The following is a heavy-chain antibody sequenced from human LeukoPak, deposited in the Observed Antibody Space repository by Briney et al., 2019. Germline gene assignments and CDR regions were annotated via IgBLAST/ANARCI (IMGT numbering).Heavy chain of an antibody. CDR1: GGSISSYY. J-gene: IGHJ5*02. CDR3: ARVRRYCTNGVCPTGFDP. V-gene: IGHV4-59*01. Sequence: PSETMSLTCTVSGGSISSYYWSWIRQPPGKGLEWIGYIYYSGSTNYNPSLKSRVTISVDTSKNQFSLKLSSVTAAETAVYYCARVRRYCTNGVCPTGFDPWGQGTLVTVSS. D-gene: IGHD2-8*01. CDR2: IYYSGST.